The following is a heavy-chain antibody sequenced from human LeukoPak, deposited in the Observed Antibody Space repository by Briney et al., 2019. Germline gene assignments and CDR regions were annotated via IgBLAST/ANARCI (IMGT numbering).Heavy chain of an antibody. CDR3: ARDLQTGSGSYYNPVDY. Sequence: GGSLRLSCGASGFTFSNYGMHWVRQAPGRGLEFVALIWYDGSDKYYADSVKGRFTISRDNSKNTLYLQMNSLRAEDTAVYYCARDLQTGSGSYYNPVDYWGQGTLVTVSS. CDR2: IWYDGSDK. V-gene: IGHV3-33*01. CDR1: GFTFSNYG. D-gene: IGHD3-10*01. J-gene: IGHJ4*02.